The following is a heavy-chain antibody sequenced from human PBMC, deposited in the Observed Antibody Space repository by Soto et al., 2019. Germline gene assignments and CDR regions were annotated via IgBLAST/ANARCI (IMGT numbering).Heavy chain of an antibody. CDR2: IWYDGHKE. D-gene: IGHD3-3*02. V-gene: IGHV3-33*01. CDR3: ARERAVDYYHWFDP. Sequence: QVQLVESGGGVVQPETSLRLSCAASGFIFSNYGMHWVRQAPGKGLEWVAGIWYDGHKEYYADSVKGRFIISRDNSRNTVYLQMNSLRAEDTAVYYCARERAVDYYHWFDPWGQGTLVTVSS. CDR1: GFIFSNYG. J-gene: IGHJ5*02.